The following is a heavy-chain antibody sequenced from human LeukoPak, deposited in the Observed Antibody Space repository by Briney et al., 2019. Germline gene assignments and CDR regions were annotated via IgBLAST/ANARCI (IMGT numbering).Heavy chain of an antibody. Sequence: GGSLRLSCAASGFSLSSYSMNWVRQAPGKGLEWVSSISSSSSYIHYTDSVKGRFTISRDNTKKSLYLQMNSLRAEDTAVYYCARDRYDRSGYYDYWGQGTLVTVSS. CDR3: ARDRYDRSGYYDY. V-gene: IGHV3-21*01. CDR2: ISSSSSYI. J-gene: IGHJ4*02. D-gene: IGHD3-22*01. CDR1: GFSLSSYS.